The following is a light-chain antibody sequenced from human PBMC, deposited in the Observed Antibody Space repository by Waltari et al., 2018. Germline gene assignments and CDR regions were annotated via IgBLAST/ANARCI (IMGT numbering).Light chain of an antibody. CDR1: SSDVGDYTY. CDR3: TSYTGSSTWV. J-gene: IGLJ3*02. V-gene: IGLV2-14*03. Sequence: QSALTQPASVSGSPGQSITISCTGTSSDVGDYTYFSWYQQHPGKAPKLMIYDVTNRPSGVSNRFSGSKSGNTASLTISGLQAEDEADYYCTSYTGSSTWVFGGGTTLTVL. CDR2: DVT.